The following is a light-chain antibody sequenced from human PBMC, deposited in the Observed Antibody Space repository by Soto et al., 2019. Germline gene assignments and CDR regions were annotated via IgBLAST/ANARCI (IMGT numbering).Light chain of an antibody. V-gene: IGKV1-5*03. J-gene: IGKJ5*01. CDR2: KAS. CDR1: QTISSW. CDR3: QQTSAFPRT. Sequence: DIQMTQSPSTLSGSVGDRVTITCRASQTISSWLAWYQQKPGKAPKLLIYKASTLKSGVPSRFSGGGAGTEFTLTISSLQPEDFATYYCQQTSAFPRTFGQGTRLEIK.